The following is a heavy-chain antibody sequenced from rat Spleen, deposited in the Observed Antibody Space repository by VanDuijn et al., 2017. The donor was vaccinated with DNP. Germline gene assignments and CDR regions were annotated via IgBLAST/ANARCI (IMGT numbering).Heavy chain of an antibody. V-gene: IGHV5-7*01. CDR3: ARPDY. CDR2: ISYDGGNT. Sequence: EEQLVGSGGGLVQPGRSLKLSCVASGFTFSDYNMVWVRQGPKKGLEWVATISYDGGNTYYRHSVKGRFTISRDNAKSTLYLQMDSLRSEDTATYYCARPDYWGQGVMVTVSS. J-gene: IGHJ2*01. CDR1: GFTFSDYN.